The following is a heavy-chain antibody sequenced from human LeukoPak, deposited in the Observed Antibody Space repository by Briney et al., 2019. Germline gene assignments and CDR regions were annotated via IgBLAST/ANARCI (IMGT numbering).Heavy chain of an antibody. D-gene: IGHD2-2*02. CDR2: LSFDGSNK. Sequence: GGSLRLSCAASGFTFSSYGMHWVRQAPGKGLEWVAVLSFDGSNKYYADSVKGRFTISRDNSKNTLYLQMNSLRAEDTAVYYCAKDHCSSTSCYREFVPWGQGTLVTVSS. V-gene: IGHV3-30*18. J-gene: IGHJ5*02. CDR1: GFTFSSYG. CDR3: AKDHCSSTSCYREFVP.